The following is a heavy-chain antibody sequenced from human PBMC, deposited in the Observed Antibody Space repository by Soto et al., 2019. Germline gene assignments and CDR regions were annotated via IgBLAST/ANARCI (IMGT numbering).Heavy chain of an antibody. V-gene: IGHV3-21*01. CDR1: GFTFRSYS. CDR2: ISSTGGYI. J-gene: IGHJ4*02. Sequence: EVQLVESAGGLVKPGGSLRLSCAASGFTFRSYSMNWVRQAPGKGLEWVSSISSTGGYIHYADSVKGRFTISRDNAKNSLYLQMNSLRAEDTAIYYCARAKGDYGDFTLNYWGQGTLVTVSS. D-gene: IGHD4-17*01. CDR3: ARAKGDYGDFTLNY.